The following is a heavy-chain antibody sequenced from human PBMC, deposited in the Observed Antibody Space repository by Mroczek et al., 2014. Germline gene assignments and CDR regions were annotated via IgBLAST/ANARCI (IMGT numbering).Heavy chain of an antibody. D-gene: IGHD3-3*01. CDR2: INHSGST. V-gene: IGHV4-34*01. CDR3: ARDVTIFGVVIVNWFDP. Sequence: QVQLQQWGAGLLKPSETLSLTCAVYGGSFSGYYWSWIRQPPGKGLEWIGEINHSGSTNYNPSLKSRVTISVDTSKNQFSLKLSSVTAADTAVYYCARDVTIFGVVIVNWFDPWGQGTLVTVSS. J-gene: IGHJ5*02. CDR1: GGSFSGYY.